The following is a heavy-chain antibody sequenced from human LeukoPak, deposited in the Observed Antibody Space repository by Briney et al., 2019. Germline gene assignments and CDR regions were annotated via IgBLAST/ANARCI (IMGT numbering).Heavy chain of an antibody. D-gene: IGHD1-26*01. CDR3: TTDSFVGATFRC. J-gene: IGHJ4*02. CDR2: IKSKTDGATT. Sequence: GRSLRLSCTASGFTFGDYAMSWVRQAPGKGLEWVGRIKSKTDGATTDYAAPVKGRFTISRDDSKNTLYLQMNSLKTEDTAVYYCTTDSFVGATFRCWGQGTLVTVSS. V-gene: IGHV3-15*01. CDR1: GFTFGDYA.